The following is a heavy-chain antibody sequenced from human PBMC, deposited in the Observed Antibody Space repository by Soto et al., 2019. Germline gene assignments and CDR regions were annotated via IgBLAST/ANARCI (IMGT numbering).Heavy chain of an antibody. J-gene: IGHJ5*02. CDR1: GGSFSGYY. CDR2: INHSGST. Sequence: SETLSLTCAVYGGSFSGYYWSWIRQPPGKGLEWIGEINHSGSTNYNPSLKSRVTISVDTSKNQSSLKLSSVTAADTAVYYCASHYCTNGVCYRDNWFDPWGQGTLVTVSS. D-gene: IGHD2-8*01. V-gene: IGHV4-34*01. CDR3: ASHYCTNGVCYRDNWFDP.